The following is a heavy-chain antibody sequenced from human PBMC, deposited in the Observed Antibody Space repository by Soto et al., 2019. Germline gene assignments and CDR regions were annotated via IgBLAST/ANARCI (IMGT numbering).Heavy chain of an antibody. V-gene: IGHV3-30*18. CDR3: AKGPRWLQSAFDY. D-gene: IGHD5-12*01. CDR2: ISYDGSNK. CDR1: GFTFSSYG. Sequence: HPGGSLRLSCAASGFTFSSYGMHWVRQAPGKGLEWVAVISYDGSNKYYADSVKGRFTISRDNSKNTLYLQMNSLRAEDTAVYYCAKGPRWLQSAFDYWGQGTLVTVSS. J-gene: IGHJ4*02.